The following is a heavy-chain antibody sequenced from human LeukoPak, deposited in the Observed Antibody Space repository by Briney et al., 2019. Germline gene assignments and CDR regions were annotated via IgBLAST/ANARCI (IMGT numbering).Heavy chain of an antibody. J-gene: IGHJ5*02. Sequence: GGSLRLSCAASGFTFSTFGMTWVRQAPGKGLEWVSGISVSGGNTYYADSVKGRFSISRDNSKNTMYLQMNSLGAEDTAVYYCAKVLPSSSSPDPWGRGTLVTVSS. CDR3: AKVLPSSSSPDP. D-gene: IGHD6-6*01. V-gene: IGHV3-23*01. CDR2: ISVSGGNT. CDR1: GFTFSTFG.